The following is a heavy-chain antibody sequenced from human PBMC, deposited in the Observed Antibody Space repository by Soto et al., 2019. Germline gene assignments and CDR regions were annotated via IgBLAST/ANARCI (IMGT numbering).Heavy chain of an antibody. Sequence: QVQLVQSGAEVKNPGASVKVSCKASGYRFTSYGIGWVRQAPGQGLEWMGWINAYNGNTNYAQNLQGRVTLTTDTSTSTAYMELRSLRSNDTAVYYCAMVDAYVTPSPQDVWGQGTTVTVSS. D-gene: IGHD2-8*01. J-gene: IGHJ6*02. CDR1: GYRFTSYG. CDR2: INAYNGNT. V-gene: IGHV1-18*01. CDR3: AMVDAYVTPSPQDV.